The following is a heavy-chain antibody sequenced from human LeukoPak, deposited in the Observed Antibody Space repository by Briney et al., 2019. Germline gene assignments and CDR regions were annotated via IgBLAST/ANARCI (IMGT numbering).Heavy chain of an antibody. V-gene: IGHV1-24*01. D-gene: IGHD5-18*01. Sequence: ASVKVSCKVSGYTLTELSMHWVRQAPGKGLEWMGGFDPEDGETIYAQKFQGRVTMTEDTSTDTAYMELSSLRSEDTAVYYCATAGIQLWSRSGDAFDIWGQGTMVTVSS. CDR2: FDPEDGET. CDR1: GYTLTELS. CDR3: ATAGIQLWSRSGDAFDI. J-gene: IGHJ3*02.